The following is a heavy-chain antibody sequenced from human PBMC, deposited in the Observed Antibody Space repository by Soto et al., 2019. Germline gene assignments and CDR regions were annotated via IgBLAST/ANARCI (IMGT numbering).Heavy chain of an antibody. Sequence: SETLSLTCTVSGGSISSYYWSWIRQPPGKGLEWIGYIYYSGSTNYNPSLRSRVTISVDTSKNQFSLKLSSVTAADTAVYYCARVGGTYYYDSSGYRTFDYWGQGTLVTVSS. D-gene: IGHD3-22*01. V-gene: IGHV4-59*01. CDR3: ARVGGTYYYDSSGYRTFDY. CDR2: IYYSGST. CDR1: GGSISSYY. J-gene: IGHJ4*02.